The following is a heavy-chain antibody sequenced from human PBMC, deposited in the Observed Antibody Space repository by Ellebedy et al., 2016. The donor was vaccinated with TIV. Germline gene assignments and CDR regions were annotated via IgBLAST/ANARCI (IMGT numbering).Heavy chain of an antibody. J-gene: IGHJ4*02. CDR1: GFTFTRYW. CDR2: ITDSGGST. Sequence: GESLKISXAGSGFTFTRYWMSWVRQAPGKGLEWVSAITDSGGSTNYADSVKGRFTISRDNSKNTLYVQMNSLRDDDTAVYFCAKEWSTDSGWFGEFDSWGQGTLVTVSS. CDR3: AKEWSTDSGWFGEFDS. V-gene: IGHV3-23*01. D-gene: IGHD3-10*01.